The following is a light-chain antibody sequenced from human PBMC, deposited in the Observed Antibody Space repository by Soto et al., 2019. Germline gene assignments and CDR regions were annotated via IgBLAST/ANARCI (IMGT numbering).Light chain of an antibody. V-gene: IGKV1-39*01. CDR2: AAS. Sequence: DIQMTQSPSSLSASVGDRVTITCRASPSVGSLLNWFQQRPGIAPKLLIYAASTLQSGAPSRFSGSGAGTDFTLIISSLQPEDFATYYCQQSYSLPYPCGQGTKLEI. J-gene: IGKJ2*01. CDR3: QQSYSLPYP. CDR1: PSVGSL.